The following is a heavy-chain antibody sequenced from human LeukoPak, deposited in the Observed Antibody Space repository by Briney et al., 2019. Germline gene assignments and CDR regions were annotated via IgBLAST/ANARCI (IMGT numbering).Heavy chain of an antibody. D-gene: IGHD3-22*01. V-gene: IGHV4-4*07. CDR1: GGSISSYY. CDR3: ARIRKLNYYDSSGFPDY. J-gene: IGHJ4*02. CDR2: IYTSGST. Sequence: SETLSLTCTVSGGSISSYYWSWILQTAGKGLEWIVRIYTSGSTNYNPSLKSRVTMSVDTSKNQFSLKLSSVTAADTAVYYCARIRKLNYYDSSGFPDYWGQGTLVTVSS.